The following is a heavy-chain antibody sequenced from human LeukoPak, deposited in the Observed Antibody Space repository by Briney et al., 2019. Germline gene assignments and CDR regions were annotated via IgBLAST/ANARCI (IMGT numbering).Heavy chain of an antibody. J-gene: IGHJ4*02. CDR1: GFTFTSYG. CDR2: ISADNGNT. V-gene: IGHV1-18*01. D-gene: IGHD3-22*01. CDR3: ARVSYDSSGYYHDPY. Sequence: PGGSLRLSCAASGFTFTSYGISWVRQAPGQGLEWMGWISADNGNTKYTQKLQGRVTMTTDTSTSTAYMELRSLRSDDTAVYYCARVSYDSSGYYHDPYWGQGTLVIVSS.